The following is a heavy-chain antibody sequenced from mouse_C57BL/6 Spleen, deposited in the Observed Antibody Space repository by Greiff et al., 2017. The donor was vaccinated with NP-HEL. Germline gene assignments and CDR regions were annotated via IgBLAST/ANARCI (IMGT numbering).Heavy chain of an antibody. CDR1: GFNITDYY. J-gene: IGHJ1*03. Sequence: VQLQQSGAELVKPGASVKLSCTASGFNITDYYMHWVKQRTEQGLEWIGRIDPEDGETKYAPKFQGKATITADTSSNTAYLQLSSLTSEDTAVYYCAREPVDYYGSSYGGYFDVWGTGTTVTVSS. D-gene: IGHD1-1*01. CDR3: AREPVDYYGSSYGGYFDV. CDR2: IDPEDGET. V-gene: IGHV14-2*01.